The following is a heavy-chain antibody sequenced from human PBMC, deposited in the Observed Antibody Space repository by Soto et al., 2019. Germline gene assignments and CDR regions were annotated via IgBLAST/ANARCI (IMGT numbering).Heavy chain of an antibody. D-gene: IGHD6-13*01. CDR1: GGSISSYF. Sequence: TLSLTCTVSGGSISSYFYIWVRQPPGKGLEWIGSVYYTGTTDYNPSLKSRVTISVDTSKTQFSLNLRSVTAADTAVYYCARDLAAVPRAFDYWGRGTLVTVSS. CDR2: VYYTGTT. V-gene: IGHV4-59*01. J-gene: IGHJ4*02. CDR3: ARDLAAVPRAFDY.